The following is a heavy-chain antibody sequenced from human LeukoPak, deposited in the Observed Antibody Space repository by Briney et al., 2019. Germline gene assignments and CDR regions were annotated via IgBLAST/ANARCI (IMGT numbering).Heavy chain of an antibody. V-gene: IGHV4-38-2*02. CDR1: GYSISSGYY. J-gene: IGHJ4*02. CDR2: IYHSGST. Sequence: PSXTLSLTCTVSGYSISSGYYWGWIRPPPGKGREWIGSIYHSGSTYYNPSLKRRVTISGDKTKNKFYLKMNSVTAADTAVYYCARASETYYYDSSGYYAFDYWGQGTLVTVSS. D-gene: IGHD3-22*01. CDR3: ARASETYYYDSSGYYAFDY.